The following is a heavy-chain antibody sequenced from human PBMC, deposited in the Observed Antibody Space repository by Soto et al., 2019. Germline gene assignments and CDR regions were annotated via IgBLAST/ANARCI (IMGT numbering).Heavy chain of an antibody. CDR3: AKNGQPPYYYYGMDV. Sequence: GASVKVSCKASGYTFSRYGISWVRQAPGQGLEWMGWISGYNGDTKYAQKVQGRVTMTIDTSTYTAYMELGSLTSDDTAIYYCAKNGQPPYYYYGMDVWGQGTTVTV. V-gene: IGHV1-18*01. D-gene: IGHD2-8*01. J-gene: IGHJ6*02. CDR2: ISGYNGDT. CDR1: GYTFSRYG.